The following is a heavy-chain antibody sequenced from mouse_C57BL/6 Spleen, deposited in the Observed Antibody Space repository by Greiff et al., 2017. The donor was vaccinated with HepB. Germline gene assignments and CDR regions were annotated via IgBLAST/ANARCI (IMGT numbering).Heavy chain of an antibody. J-gene: IGHJ4*01. V-gene: IGHV1-82*01. D-gene: IGHD2-3*01. CDR1: GYAFSSSW. CDR3: ARDDGYYLFYAMDY. CDR2: IYPGDGDT. Sequence: VKLMESGPELVKPGASVKISCKASGYAFSSSWMNWVKQRPGKGLEWIGRIYPGDGDTNYNGKFKGKATLTADKSSSTAYMQLSSLTSEDSAVYFCARDDGYYLFYAMDYWGQGTSVTVSS.